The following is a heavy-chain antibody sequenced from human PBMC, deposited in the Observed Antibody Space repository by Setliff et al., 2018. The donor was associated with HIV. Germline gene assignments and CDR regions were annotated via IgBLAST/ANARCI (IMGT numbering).Heavy chain of an antibody. Sequence: PGGSLRLSCAASGFTLSNYWMTWVRQAPGKGLEWVAHMNKDGSHQDYVDSVKGRFTISRTNAKNSLSLQMKSLRAEDTAVYYCARDTGSYAAHWFDLWGQGTLVTVSS. V-gene: IGHV3-7*03. J-gene: IGHJ5*02. CDR2: MNKDGSHQ. CDR3: ARDTGSYAAHWFDL. D-gene: IGHD3-16*01. CDR1: GFTLSNYW.